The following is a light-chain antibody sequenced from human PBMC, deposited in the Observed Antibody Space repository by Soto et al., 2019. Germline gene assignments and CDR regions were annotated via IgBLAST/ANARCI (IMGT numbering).Light chain of an antibody. CDR2: GAS. CDR1: QSVSSSY. J-gene: IGKJ4*01. V-gene: IGKV3-20*01. Sequence: EIVLTQSPCTLSLSPGERATLSCRVSQSVSSSYLAWYQQKPGQAPRLLIYGASSRATGIPDRFSGSGSGTDFTLTISRLEPEDFAVYYCQQYGSSPLTFGGGTKVDI. CDR3: QQYGSSPLT.